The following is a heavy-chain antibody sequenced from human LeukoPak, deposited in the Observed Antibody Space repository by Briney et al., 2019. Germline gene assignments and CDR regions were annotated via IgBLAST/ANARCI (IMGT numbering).Heavy chain of an antibody. V-gene: IGHV3-23*01. CDR2: ISGSGGST. CDR3: AKGCCSGGSCYSVVDY. D-gene: IGHD2-15*01. J-gene: IGHJ4*02. CDR1: GFTFSSYA. Sequence: GGSLRLSCAASGFTFSSYAMSWVRQAPGKGLEWVSAISGSGGSTYYADSVKGRFTISRDNSKNTLYLQMNSLRAEDTAVYYCAKGCCSGGSCYSVVDYWGQGTLVTVSS.